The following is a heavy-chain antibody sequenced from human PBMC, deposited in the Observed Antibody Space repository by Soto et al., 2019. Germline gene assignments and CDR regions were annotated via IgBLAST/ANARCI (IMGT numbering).Heavy chain of an antibody. CDR1: GFTFSSYS. CDR2: IDRSGGTS. CDR3: ARGDCSAAGCYIHYYYGMDV. Sequence: GGSLRLSXAASGFTFSSYSMSWVRQAPGKGLEWVSAIDRSGGTSYYADSVKGRFTISRDNAKNTLYLQMNSLRADDTAVYYCARGDCSAAGCYIHYYYGMDVWGQGTTVTVSS. D-gene: IGHD2-2*02. V-gene: IGHV3-23*01. J-gene: IGHJ6*02.